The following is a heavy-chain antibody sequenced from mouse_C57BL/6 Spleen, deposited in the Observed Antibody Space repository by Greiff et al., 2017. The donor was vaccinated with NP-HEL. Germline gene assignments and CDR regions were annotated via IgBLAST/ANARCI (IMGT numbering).Heavy chain of an antibody. CDR2: IYPGDGDT. D-gene: IGHD2-12*01. CDR1: GYAFSSSW. V-gene: IGHV1-82*01. CDR3: ARSPYYSVFAY. Sequence: VQLQESGPELVKPGASVKISCKASGYAFSSSWMNWVKQRPGKGLEWIGRIYPGDGDTNYNGKFKGKATLTADKSSSTAYMQLSSLTSEDSAVYFCARSPYYSVFAYWGHRTLVTVSA. J-gene: IGHJ3*01.